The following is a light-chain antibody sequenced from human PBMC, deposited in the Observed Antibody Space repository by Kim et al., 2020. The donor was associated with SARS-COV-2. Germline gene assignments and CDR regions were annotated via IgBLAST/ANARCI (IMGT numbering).Light chain of an antibody. V-gene: IGKV1-5*03. CDR1: QSISIW. CDR3: QQYHSAPNT. CDR2: RAS. J-gene: IGKJ2*01. Sequence: SASVGDRVHNTCRDSQSISIWFACYQQKPEKAPKFLIYRASTLESGVPSRFSGSGSETEFSLTISSLQPDDCATYYCQQYHSAPNTFGQGTKLEI.